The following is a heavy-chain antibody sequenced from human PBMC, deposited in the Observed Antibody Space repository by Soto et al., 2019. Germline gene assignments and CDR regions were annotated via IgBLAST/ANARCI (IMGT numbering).Heavy chain of an antibody. D-gene: IGHD6-19*01. Sequence: VQLLESGGGLAQPGGSLRLSCAASGFTFRSYGIHWGRQAPGKGLEWVAVISYDGSNKYYADSVKGRFTISRDNSKNMLYLQMNSLRAEDTAVYYCAKVISPWGWYYGMDVWGQGTTVTVSS. V-gene: IGHV3-30*18. J-gene: IGHJ6*02. CDR1: GFTFRSYG. CDR3: AKVISPWGWYYGMDV. CDR2: ISYDGSNK.